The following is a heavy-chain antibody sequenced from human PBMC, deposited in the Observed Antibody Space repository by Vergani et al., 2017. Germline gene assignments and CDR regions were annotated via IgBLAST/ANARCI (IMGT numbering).Heavy chain of an antibody. CDR3: ARDGWELLDYFYYMDV. CDR2: INSDGDST. V-gene: IGHV3-74*01. CDR1: GFTFSNYW. Sequence: VQLVESGGGLVQPGGSLRLSCTASGFTFSNYWMQWVRQAPGKGLMWVSRINSDGDSTSYADSVKGRFTISRDNANNTLYLQMDSLRAEDTAVYYCARDGWELLDYFYYMDVWGKGTTVTVSS. J-gene: IGHJ6*03. D-gene: IGHD1-26*01.